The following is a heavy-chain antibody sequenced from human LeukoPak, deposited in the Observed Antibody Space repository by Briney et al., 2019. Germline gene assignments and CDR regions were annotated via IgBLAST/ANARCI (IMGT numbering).Heavy chain of an antibody. J-gene: IGHJ6*02. CDR2: SNPKSGGT. CDR3: ARVFYGSEFGGMDV. V-gene: IGHV1-2*02. D-gene: IGHD3-10*01. Sequence: ASVKVSCKASGYTFTGYYMHWVRQAPGQGLEWVGWSNPKSGGTKYEQKFQGRVTMTRDTSISTAYMELSRLRSDDTAVYYCARVFYGSEFGGMDVWGQGTTVTVSS. CDR1: GYTFTGYY.